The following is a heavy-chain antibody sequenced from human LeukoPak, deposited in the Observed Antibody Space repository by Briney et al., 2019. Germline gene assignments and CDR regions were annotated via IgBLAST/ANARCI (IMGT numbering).Heavy chain of an antibody. V-gene: IGHV1-69*05. D-gene: IGHD5-18*01. CDR3: ARGRGYSYGSKDFDY. J-gene: IGHJ4*02. CDR1: GGTFSSYA. Sequence: SVKVSCKASGGTFSSYAISWVRQAPGQGLEWMGGIIPIFGTANYAQKFQGRVTITRNTSISTAYMELSSLRSEDTAVYYCARGRGYSYGSKDFDYWGQGTLVTVSS. CDR2: IIPIFGTA.